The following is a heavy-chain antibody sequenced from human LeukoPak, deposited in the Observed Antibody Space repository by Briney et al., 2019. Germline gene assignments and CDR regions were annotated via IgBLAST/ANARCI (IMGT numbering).Heavy chain of an antibody. J-gene: IGHJ3*02. D-gene: IGHD5-24*01. V-gene: IGHV1-69*13. CDR3: ARDRVEMATISAFDI. CDR2: IIPIFGTA. CDR1: GGTFSSYA. Sequence: SVTFSCKASGGTFSSYAISWVRQAPGQGLEWMGGIIPIFGTANYAQKFQGRVTITADESTSTAYMELSSLRSEDTAVYYCARDRVEMATISAFDIWGQGTMVTVSS.